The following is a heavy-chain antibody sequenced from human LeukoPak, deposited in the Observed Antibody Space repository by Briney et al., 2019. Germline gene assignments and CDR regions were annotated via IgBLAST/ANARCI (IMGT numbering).Heavy chain of an antibody. J-gene: IGHJ4*02. Sequence: GGSLRLSCAASGFTFSSYAMHWVRQAPGKGLEWVAVISYDGSNKYYADSVKGRFTISRDNSKNTLYLQMNSLRAEDTAVYYCARDLGYCSSTSCNDYWGQGTLVTVSS. CDR2: ISYDGSNK. CDR1: GFTFSSYA. CDR3: ARDLGYCSSTSCNDY. V-gene: IGHV3-30-3*01. D-gene: IGHD2-2*01.